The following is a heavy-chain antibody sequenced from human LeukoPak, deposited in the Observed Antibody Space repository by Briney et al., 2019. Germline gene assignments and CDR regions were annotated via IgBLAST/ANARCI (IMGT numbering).Heavy chain of an antibody. CDR3: AKIVGRVAAAGTILFIDY. CDR2: IRYDGSNK. J-gene: IGHJ4*02. Sequence: PGGSLRLSCAASGFTFSSYGMHWVRQAPGKGLEWVAFIRYDGSNKYYADSVKGRFTISRDNSKNTLYLQMNSLRAEDTAVYYCAKIVGRVAAAGTILFIDYWGQGTLVTVSP. V-gene: IGHV3-30*02. CDR1: GFTFSSYG. D-gene: IGHD6-13*01.